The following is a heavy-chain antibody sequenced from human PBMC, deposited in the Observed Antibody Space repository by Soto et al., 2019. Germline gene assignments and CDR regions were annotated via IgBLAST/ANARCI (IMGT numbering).Heavy chain of an antibody. CDR3: ARNSVRFLCDP. D-gene: IGHD3-3*01. V-gene: IGHV4-30-4*01. CDR1: GASLSSGENY. CDR2: ISYTGST. Sequence: QVQLQESGPRLAKPSQTLSLTCTVSGASLSSGENYWSWIRQPPGKDLEWIGYISYTGSTHYNPSVRGRVSISMDTSKTHFSLSLSSVTAADTAVYYCARNSVRFLCDPWGQGILVTVSS. J-gene: IGHJ5*02.